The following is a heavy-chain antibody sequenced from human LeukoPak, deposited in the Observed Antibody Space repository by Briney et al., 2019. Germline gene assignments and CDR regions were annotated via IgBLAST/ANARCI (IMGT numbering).Heavy chain of an antibody. Sequence: SVKLSCTASGGTFSSYAISWVRQAPGQGLEWMGGIIPIFGTANYAQKCQGRVTMTRDTSTSTVYMELISLRSEDAAVYYCARGISVNSGEHGDYWGQGTQVTVSS. CDR1: GGTFSSYA. J-gene: IGHJ4*02. CDR3: ARGISVNSGEHGDY. D-gene: IGHD1-26*01. CDR2: IIPIFGTA. V-gene: IGHV1-69*05.